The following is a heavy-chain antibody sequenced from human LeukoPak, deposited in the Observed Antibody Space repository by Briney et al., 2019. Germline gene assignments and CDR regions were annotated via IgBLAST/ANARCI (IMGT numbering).Heavy chain of an antibody. CDR3: ARDLYSYGPRYHYYGMDV. CDR2: IIPIFGTA. V-gene: IGHV1-69*13. CDR1: GGTFSSYA. J-gene: IGHJ6*02. Sequence: GASVKVSCKASGGTFSSYAISWVRQAPGQGLKWMGGIIPIFGTANYAQKFQGRVTITADESTSTAYMELISLRSEDTAVYYCARDLYSYGPRYHYYGMDVWGQGTTVTVSS. D-gene: IGHD5-18*01.